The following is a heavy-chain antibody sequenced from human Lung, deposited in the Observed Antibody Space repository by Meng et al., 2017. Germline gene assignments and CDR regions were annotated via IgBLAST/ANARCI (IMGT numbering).Heavy chain of an antibody. CDR1: GFPFDDYA. J-gene: IGHJ4*01. Sequence: SLKISCVASGFPFDDYAMHWVRQAPGKGLEWVAGITWHSGGISYADSVKGRFTISRDNAKSSLYLQMTSLRDVDTALYYCVRDPGVAKASYYFDHWGQGTLVTVSS. D-gene: IGHD3-3*01. CDR3: VRDPGVAKASYYFDH. CDR2: ITWHSGGI. V-gene: IGHV3-9*01.